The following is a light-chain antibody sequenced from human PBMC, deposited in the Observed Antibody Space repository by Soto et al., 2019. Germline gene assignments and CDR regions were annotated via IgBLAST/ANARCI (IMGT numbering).Light chain of an antibody. CDR2: AAS. CDR3: QQLNSFPIT. J-gene: IGKJ5*01. CDR1: QAISSY. V-gene: IGKV1-9*01. Sequence: DIQMTQSPSSLSASLGDRVSITCRASQAISSYLAWYQQKPGRAPKLLIYAASTLQSGVPSRFSGSGSGTEFTLTITSLQPEDFEPYYCQQLNSFPITFGQGTRLEIK.